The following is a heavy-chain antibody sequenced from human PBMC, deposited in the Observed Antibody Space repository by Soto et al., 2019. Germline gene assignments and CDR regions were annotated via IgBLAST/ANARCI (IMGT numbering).Heavy chain of an antibody. J-gene: IGHJ4*02. CDR1: GFTFSIYA. CDR3: EKLKRGSSPENDY. CDR2: LSSSGGTT. Sequence: GGSLRLSCAASGFTFSIYAMTWVRQAPGKGLEWVSGLSSSGGTTHYADSVKSRFTISRDNSKNTLFLQMNSLRAEDTAVYYCEKLKRGSSPENDYWGQGTLVTVSS. D-gene: IGHD6-6*01. V-gene: IGHV3-23*01.